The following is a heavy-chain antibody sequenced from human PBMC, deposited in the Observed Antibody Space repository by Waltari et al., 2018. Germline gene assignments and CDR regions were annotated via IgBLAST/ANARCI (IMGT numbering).Heavy chain of an antibody. D-gene: IGHD6-6*01. CDR2: ISGSGGST. V-gene: IGHV3-23*04. Sequence: EVQLVESGGGLVQPGGSLRLSCAASGFTFSSHAMSWVRKAPGKGLEWVSAISGSGGSTYYADSVKGRFTISRDNSKNTLYLQMNSLRAEDTAVYYCAKDLYSSSSYYGMDVWGQGTTVTVSS. CDR1: GFTFSSHA. CDR3: AKDLYSSSSYYGMDV. J-gene: IGHJ6*02.